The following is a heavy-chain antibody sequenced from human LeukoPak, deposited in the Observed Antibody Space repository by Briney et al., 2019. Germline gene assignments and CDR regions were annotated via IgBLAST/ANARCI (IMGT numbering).Heavy chain of an antibody. V-gene: IGHV3-30*02. J-gene: IGHJ4*02. CDR1: GSTFSSYG. D-gene: IGHD6-13*01. Sequence: GGSLRLSCAASGSTFSSYGMHWVRQAPGKGLEWVAFIRYDGSNKYYADSVKGRFTISRDNSKNTLYLQMNSLRAEDTAVYFCAKKRPGKVAAPPDYWGQGTLVTVSS. CDR2: IRYDGSNK. CDR3: AKKRPGKVAAPPDY.